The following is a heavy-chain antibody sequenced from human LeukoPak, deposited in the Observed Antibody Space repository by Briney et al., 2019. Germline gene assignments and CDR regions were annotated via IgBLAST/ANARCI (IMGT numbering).Heavy chain of an antibody. CDR1: GGSISSYY. Sequence: PSETLSLTCTVSGGSISSYYWSWIRQPPGKGLEWIGYIYYSGSTNYNPSLKSRVTISIDTSKNQFSLKLRSVTAADTAVYCCARGYYDSRARFDPWGQGTLVTVSS. CDR3: ARGYYDSRARFDP. D-gene: IGHD3-22*01. V-gene: IGHV4-59*12. J-gene: IGHJ5*02. CDR2: IYYSGST.